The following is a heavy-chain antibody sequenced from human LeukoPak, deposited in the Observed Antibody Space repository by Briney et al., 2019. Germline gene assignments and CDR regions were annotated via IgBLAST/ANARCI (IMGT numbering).Heavy chain of an antibody. D-gene: IGHD2-2*01. J-gene: IGHJ5*02. CDR2: IIPIFGTA. CDR3: ARGCSSTSCYVENWFDP. V-gene: IGHV1-69*13. Sequence: ASVKVSCKASGGTFSSYAISWVRQAPGQGLEWMGGIIPIFGTANYAQKFQGRVTITADESTSTAYMELSSLRSEDTAVYYCARGCSSTSCYVENWFDPWGQATLVTVSS. CDR1: GGTFSSYA.